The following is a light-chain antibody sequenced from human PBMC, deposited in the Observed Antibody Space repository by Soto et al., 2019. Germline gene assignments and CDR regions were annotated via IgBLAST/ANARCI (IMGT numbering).Light chain of an antibody. CDR3: QHYDTFSWT. J-gene: IGKJ1*01. Sequence: DIQMTQSPSTLSASVGDRVTITFRASQSISSWLAWYQQKPGKAPKLLIYDASSLESGVPSTFSGSGSGTEFTLTISSVQPDDFATYFCQHYDTFSWTFGQGTKVDIK. CDR1: QSISSW. V-gene: IGKV1-5*01. CDR2: DAS.